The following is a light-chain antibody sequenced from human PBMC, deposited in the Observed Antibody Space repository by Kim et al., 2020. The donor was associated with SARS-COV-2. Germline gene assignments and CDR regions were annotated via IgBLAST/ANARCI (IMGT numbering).Light chain of an antibody. CDR2: GAS. CDR3: QQYYGAPPRT. V-gene: IGKV3-20*01. Sequence: EIVLTQSPGTLSLSPGEGATLSCRASQSVGTYLAWYQQRPGQPPRLLMYGASMRAAGISDKFSGSGSGTDFTLTISSLQAEDVAVYYCQQYYGAPPRTFGQGTKVDIK. J-gene: IGKJ1*01. CDR1: QSVGTY.